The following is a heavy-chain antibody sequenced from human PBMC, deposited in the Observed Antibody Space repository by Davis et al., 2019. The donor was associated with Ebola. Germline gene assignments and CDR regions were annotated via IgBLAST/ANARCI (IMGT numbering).Heavy chain of an antibody. J-gene: IGHJ6*01. CDR2: ISGSGGST. CDR3: TLLQEHL. CDR1: GFNVSSNY. Sequence: GGSLRLSCAASGFNVSSNYMSWVRQAPGKGLEWVSAISGSGGSTYYADSVKGRFTISRDNSKKTLYLQMNSLHQGPIGLPPGTLLQEHLWG. V-gene: IGHV3-23*01.